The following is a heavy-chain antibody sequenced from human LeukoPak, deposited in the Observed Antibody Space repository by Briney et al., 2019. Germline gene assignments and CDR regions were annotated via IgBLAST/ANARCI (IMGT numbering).Heavy chain of an antibody. Sequence: GGSLRLSCAASGFTFSSYRMNWVRQAPGKGLEWVSSISSSSSYIYYADSVKGRFTISRDNAKNSLYLQMNSLRAEDTAVYYCSAGEGYYDSSDYYSAWAFNVWGQGTMVTVSS. CDR1: GFTFSSYR. CDR2: ISSSSSYI. D-gene: IGHD3-22*01. V-gene: IGHV3-21*01. CDR3: SAGEGYYDSSDYYSAWAFNV. J-gene: IGHJ3*01.